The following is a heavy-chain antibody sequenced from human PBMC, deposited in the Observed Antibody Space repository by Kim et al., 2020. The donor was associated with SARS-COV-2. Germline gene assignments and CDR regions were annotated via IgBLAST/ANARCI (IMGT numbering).Heavy chain of an antibody. CDR2: IIPILGIA. V-gene: IGHV1-69*04. D-gene: IGHD2-2*01. Sequence: SVKVSCKASGGTFSSYAISWVRQAPGQGLEWMGRIIPILGIANYAQKFQGRVTITADKSTSTAYMELSSLRSEDTAVYYCAREGFVVVPAAMVEDWFDPWGQGTLVTVSS. J-gene: IGHJ5*02. CDR3: AREGFVVVPAAMVEDWFDP. CDR1: GGTFSSYA.